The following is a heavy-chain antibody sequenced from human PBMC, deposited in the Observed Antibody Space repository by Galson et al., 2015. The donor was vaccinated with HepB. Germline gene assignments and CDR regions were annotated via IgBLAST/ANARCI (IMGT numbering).Heavy chain of an antibody. CDR3: ARYCSSTSCDSERGGSFDY. D-gene: IGHD2-2*01. J-gene: IGHJ4*02. CDR1: GFTFSTYS. CDR2: ISSSSSYI. V-gene: IGHV3-21*04. Sequence: SLRLSCAASGFTFSTYSMNWVRLAPGKGLEWVSSISSSSSYIYYADSVKGRFTLSRDSSRNTLSLQMDSLRAEDTAMYYCARYCSSTSCDSERGGSFDYWGQGTLVTVSS.